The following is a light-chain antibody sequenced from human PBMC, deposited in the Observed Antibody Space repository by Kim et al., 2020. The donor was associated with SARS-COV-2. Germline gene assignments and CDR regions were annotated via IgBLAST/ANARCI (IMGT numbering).Light chain of an antibody. J-gene: IGLJ2*01. CDR3: QTWGTGIVV. CDR1: SGHRSDA. CDR2: LNSDGSH. V-gene: IGLV4-69*01. Sequence: ASFNRPCRLSSGHRSDAIAWHQQQPEKGPRYLMKLNSDGSHSKGDGIPDRFSGSSSGAERYLTISSLQSEDEADYYCQTWGTGIVVFGGGTQLTVL.